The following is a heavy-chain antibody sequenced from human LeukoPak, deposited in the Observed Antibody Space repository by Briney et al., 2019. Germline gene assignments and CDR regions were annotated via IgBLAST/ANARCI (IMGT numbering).Heavy chain of an antibody. V-gene: IGHV3-23*01. CDR1: AFPFSTYL. Sequence: GGSLRLSCAASAFPFSTYLMSWVRQAPGGGLEWISSISGDGARTYYTDSVKGRLTISRDNPKNTLFLQVNSLRVEDTAVYYCAKGGLTTPLHYWGQGTLVTVSS. CDR3: AKGGLTTPLHY. CDR2: ISGDGART. J-gene: IGHJ4*02. D-gene: IGHD1-14*01.